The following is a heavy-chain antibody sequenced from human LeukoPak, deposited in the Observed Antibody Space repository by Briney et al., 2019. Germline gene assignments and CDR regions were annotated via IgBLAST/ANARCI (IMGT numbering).Heavy chain of an antibody. CDR2: ISGSGGST. D-gene: IGHD3-22*01. CDR3: AKADDSSGLSPTGH. CDR1: GFTFSSYA. J-gene: IGHJ4*02. V-gene: IGHV3-23*01. Sequence: GGSLRLSCAASGFTFSSYAMSWVRQAPGKGLEWVSAISGSGGSTYYADSVKGRFAISRDNSKNTLYLQMNSLRAEDTAVYYCAKADDSSGLSPTGHWGQGTLVTVSS.